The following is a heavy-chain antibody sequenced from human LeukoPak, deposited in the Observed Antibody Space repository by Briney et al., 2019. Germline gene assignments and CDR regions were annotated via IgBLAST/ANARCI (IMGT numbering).Heavy chain of an antibody. CDR1: GGSISSYY. Sequence: PSETLSLTCTVSGGSISSYYWSWIRQPPGKGLEWIGSIYYSGSTNYNPSLKSRVTISVDTSKNQFSLKLSSVTAADTAVYYCARSMVRGVIIKRYNWFDPWGQGTLVTVSS. J-gene: IGHJ5*02. CDR3: ARSMVRGVIIKRYNWFDP. V-gene: IGHV4-59*12. CDR2: IYYSGST. D-gene: IGHD3-10*01.